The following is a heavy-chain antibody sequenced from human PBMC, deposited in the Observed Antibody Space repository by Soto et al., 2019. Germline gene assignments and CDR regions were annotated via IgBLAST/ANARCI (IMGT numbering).Heavy chain of an antibody. J-gene: IGHJ4*02. CDR1: GFTFSSYW. Sequence: GGSLRLSCAASGFTFSSYWMSWVRQAPGKGLEWVADIKHDGSEKYYGDSVKGRFTISRDNAKNSRYRQMNSLRAEDAAVYYCARDQGTQGPFDYWGQGTLVTVSS. CDR2: IKHDGSEK. CDR3: ARDQGTQGPFDY. D-gene: IGHD1-1*01. V-gene: IGHV3-7*01.